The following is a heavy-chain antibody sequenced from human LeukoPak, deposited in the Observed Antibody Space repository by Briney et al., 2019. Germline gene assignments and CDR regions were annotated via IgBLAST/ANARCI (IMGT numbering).Heavy chain of an antibody. Sequence: PGGSLRLSCAASGFTFSSYGMHWVRQAPGKGLEWVAVVSYAGTNKYYADSVKGRFTISRDNSKNTLYLQMNILRAEDTAVYYCARDISSRYFDLWGQGTLVTVSS. CDR2: VSYAGTNK. CDR3: ARDISSRYFDL. CDR1: GFTFSSYG. V-gene: IGHV3-33*01. J-gene: IGHJ4*02.